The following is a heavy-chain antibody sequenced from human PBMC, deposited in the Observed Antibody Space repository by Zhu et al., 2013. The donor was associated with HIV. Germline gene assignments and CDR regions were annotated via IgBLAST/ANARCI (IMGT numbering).Heavy chain of an antibody. D-gene: IGHD3-10*02. CDR2: LSGSGSNT. CDR3: AKDRLFGTGEGSFDI. CDR1: GFPFNNYA. Sequence: EVQLLQSGGGLVQPGGSLRLSCAASGFPFNNYAMTWVRQAPGKGLEWVSTLSGSGSNTYYADSVKGRFTMSRDNSKNTLILQMVSLRAEDTAVYYCAKDRLFGTGEGSFDIWGQGTMVTVSS. J-gene: IGHJ3*02. V-gene: IGHV3-23*01.